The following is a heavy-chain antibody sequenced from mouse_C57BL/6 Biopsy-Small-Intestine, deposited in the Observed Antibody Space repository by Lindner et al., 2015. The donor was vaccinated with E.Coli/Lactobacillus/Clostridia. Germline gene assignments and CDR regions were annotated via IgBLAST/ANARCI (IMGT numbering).Heavy chain of an antibody. CDR2: ISDGGSYT. Sequence: VQLQESGGGLVKPGGSLKLSCAASGFTFSSYAMSWVRQTPEKRLEWVATISDGGSYTYYPDNVKGRFTISRDNAKNNLYLQMSHLKSEDTAMYYCARERANWDVVFDYWGQGTTPTVSS. CDR1: GFTFSSYA. V-gene: IGHV5-4*01. D-gene: IGHD4-1*01. CDR3: ARERANWDVVFDY. J-gene: IGHJ2*01.